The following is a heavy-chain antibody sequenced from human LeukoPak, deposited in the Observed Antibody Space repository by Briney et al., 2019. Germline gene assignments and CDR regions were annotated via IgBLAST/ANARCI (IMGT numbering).Heavy chain of an antibody. Sequence: GGSLRLSCAVSGFTFSSYWMNWVRQAPGKGLVWVSRINSDGNSATYAYSVKGRFTISRDNAKNMLFLQMNSLRAEDTAVYYCTRDFYSSSWDWGQGTLVTVSS. V-gene: IGHV3-74*01. J-gene: IGHJ1*01. CDR3: TRDFYSSSWD. D-gene: IGHD6-13*01. CDR1: GFTFSSYW. CDR2: INSDGNSA.